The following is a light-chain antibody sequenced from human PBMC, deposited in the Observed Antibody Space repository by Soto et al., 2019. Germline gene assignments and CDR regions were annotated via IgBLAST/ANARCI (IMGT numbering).Light chain of an antibody. CDR3: QEYKTWT. J-gene: IGKJ1*01. CDR2: DAS. Sequence: DIQMTQSPFTVSASVGDTVTITCRASQSVSTWLAWYQQTPGKAPKLLMYDASTLESGAPARFSGSGSGTEFTLTISSLQPEDFATYHCQEYKTWTFGQGTKVDIK. CDR1: QSVSTW. V-gene: IGKV1-5*01.